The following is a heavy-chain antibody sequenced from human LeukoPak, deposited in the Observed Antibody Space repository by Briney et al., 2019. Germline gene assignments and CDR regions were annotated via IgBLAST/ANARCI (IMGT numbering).Heavy chain of an antibody. V-gene: IGHV3-23*01. Sequence: PGGSLRLSCAASGFIFSNYAMSWVRQAPGKGLEWVSAIDSTGAYTWYADSVKGRFTISKDSSKTILYLQMNSLRAEDTAVYYCAKTRPLDSSSWSHGDYWGQGTLVTVSS. CDR2: IDSTGAYT. D-gene: IGHD6-13*01. CDR3: AKTRPLDSSSWSHGDY. CDR1: GFIFSNYA. J-gene: IGHJ4*02.